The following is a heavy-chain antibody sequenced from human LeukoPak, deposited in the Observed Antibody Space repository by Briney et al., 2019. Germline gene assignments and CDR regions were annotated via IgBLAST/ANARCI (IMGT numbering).Heavy chain of an antibody. CDR2: IKQDGSEK. D-gene: IGHD6-13*01. V-gene: IGHV3-7*01. CDR1: GFTFSSYW. CDR3: ARVQAAGDVYYFDY. Sequence: TGGSLRLSCAASGFTFSSYWMSWVRQATGKGLEWVANIKQDGSEKYYVDSVKGRFTISRDNAKNSLYLQMNSLRAEDTAVYYCARVQAAGDVYYFDYWGQGTLVTVSS. J-gene: IGHJ4*02.